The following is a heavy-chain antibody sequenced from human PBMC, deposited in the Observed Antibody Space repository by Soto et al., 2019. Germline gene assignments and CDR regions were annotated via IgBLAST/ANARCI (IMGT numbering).Heavy chain of an antibody. J-gene: IGHJ6*02. CDR2: RKQDGSEK. CDR1: GFTFSSYW. Sequence: EVQLVESGGGLVQPGGSLRLSCAASGFTFSSYWMSWVRQAPGKGLEWVANRKQDGSEKYYVDSVKGRFTISRDNAKNSLYMQMNSLSAEATAVYYCARSGYLISIAALAYGMDVWGQGTTVTVSS. D-gene: IGHD6-13*01. CDR3: ARSGYLISIAALAYGMDV. V-gene: IGHV3-7*05.